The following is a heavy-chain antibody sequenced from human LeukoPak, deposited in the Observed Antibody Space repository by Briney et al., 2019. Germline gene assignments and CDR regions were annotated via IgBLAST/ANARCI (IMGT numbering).Heavy chain of an antibody. Sequence: PSETLSLTCTVSGGSISSYYWSWIRQPPGKGLEWIGYIYYSGSTNYNPSLKSRVTISVDTSKNQFSLKLSSVTAADTAVYYCARDYYDSSGYYTADWGQGTMVTVSS. J-gene: IGHJ3*01. CDR3: ARDYYDSSGYYTAD. CDR2: IYYSGST. V-gene: IGHV4-59*01. D-gene: IGHD3-22*01. CDR1: GGSISSYY.